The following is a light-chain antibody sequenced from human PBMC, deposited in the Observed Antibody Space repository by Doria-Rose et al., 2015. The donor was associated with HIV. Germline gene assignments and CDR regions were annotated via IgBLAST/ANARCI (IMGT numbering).Light chain of an antibody. CDR3: HQYGTSWT. CDR2: DGS. CDR1: PSFSSTY. Sequence: QSPGTPSLSPGDRATLSCRARPSFSSTYLAWYQQKPGQAPSLLIYDGSTRATGIPDRFSASGSGTDFTLTINRLEPEDFALYYCHQYGTSWTFGQRTKVEI. J-gene: IGKJ1*01. V-gene: IGKV3-20*01.